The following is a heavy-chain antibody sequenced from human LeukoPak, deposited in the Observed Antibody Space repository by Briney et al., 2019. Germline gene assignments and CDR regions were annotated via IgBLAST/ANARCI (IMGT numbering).Heavy chain of an antibody. D-gene: IGHD6-19*01. J-gene: IGHJ2*01. Sequence: GGSLRLSCAASGFSFNTYGMNWVRQAPGKGLEWVAVISYDGSNKYYADSVKGRFTISRDNSTNMLYLQVNSLRAEDTAVYYCAKDLVGSGLYWSFDLWGRGTLVTVSS. CDR2: ISYDGSNK. V-gene: IGHV3-30*18. CDR3: AKDLVGSGLYWSFDL. CDR1: GFSFNTYG.